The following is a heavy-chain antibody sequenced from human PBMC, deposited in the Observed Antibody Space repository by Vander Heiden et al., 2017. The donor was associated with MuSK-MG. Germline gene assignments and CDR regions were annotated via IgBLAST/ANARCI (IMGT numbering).Heavy chain of an antibody. CDR2: IYYSGST. Sequence: QVQLQASGPGLVKPSQTLSLTCTVSGCSISRGGDDGSWIRQHPGKGLEWIGYIYYSGSTYYNPSLKSRVTISVDTSKNQFSLKLSSVTAADTAVYDCAREAPMVRGEDWFDPWGQGTLVTVSS. CDR3: AREAPMVRGEDWFDP. J-gene: IGHJ5*02. CDR1: GCSISRGGDD. D-gene: IGHD3-10*01. V-gene: IGHV4-31*03.